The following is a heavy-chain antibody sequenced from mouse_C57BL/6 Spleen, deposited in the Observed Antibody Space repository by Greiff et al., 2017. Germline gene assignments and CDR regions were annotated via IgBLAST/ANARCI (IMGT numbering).Heavy chain of an antibody. J-gene: IGHJ1*03. Sequence: QVQLQQSGAELARPGASVKLSCKASGYTFTSYGISWVKQRTGQGLEWIGEIYPRSGNTYYNEKFKGKATMTADTSSSTAYLELRSLISEDSAVYFCGSSEGYFGVWGTGTTVTVSS. V-gene: IGHV1-81*01. CDR1: GYTFTSYG. CDR2: IYPRSGNT. CDR3: GSSEGYFGV.